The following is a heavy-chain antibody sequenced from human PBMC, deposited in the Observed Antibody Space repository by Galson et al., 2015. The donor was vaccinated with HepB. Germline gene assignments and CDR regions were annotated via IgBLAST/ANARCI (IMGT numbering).Heavy chain of an antibody. V-gene: IGHV3-15*07. CDR2: IKSKTDGGTT. CDR3: TGEWIVVVPAAVYYFDY. D-gene: IGHD2-2*01. J-gene: IGHJ4*02. Sequence: SLRLSCAASGFTFSSYGMNWVRQAPGKGLEWVGRIKSKTDGGTTDYAAPVKGRFTISRDDSKNTLYLQMNSLKTEDTAVYYCTGEWIVVVPAAVYYFDYWGQGTLVTVSS. CDR1: GFTFSSYG.